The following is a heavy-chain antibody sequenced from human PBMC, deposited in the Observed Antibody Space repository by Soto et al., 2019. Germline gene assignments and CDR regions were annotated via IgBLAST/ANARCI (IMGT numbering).Heavy chain of an antibody. CDR3: SRRAPEGFDP. CDR1: GGSISSSPYY. J-gene: IGHJ5*02. V-gene: IGHV4-39*01. Sequence: QLQLQESGPGLVKTSETLSLTCTVSGGSISSSPYYWGWIRQPPGKGLEWIGSINYSGSTYYNPSLKSRLTLSVDTSKNQCSLRVISVTAADTALYYCSRRAPEGFDPWGQGNLVTVSS. CDR2: INYSGST.